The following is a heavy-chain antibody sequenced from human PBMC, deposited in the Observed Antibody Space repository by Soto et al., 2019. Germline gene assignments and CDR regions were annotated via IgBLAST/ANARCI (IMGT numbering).Heavy chain of an antibody. Sequence: EVQLLESGGGLVQPGGSLRLSCAASGFTFSSYAMSWVRQAPGKGLEWVSAISGSGGSTYYADSVKGRFTISRDNSKNTLYLQMNSLRAEDTAVYYCAKDLTLRDYYDSSGGDYWGQGTLVTVSS. J-gene: IGHJ4*02. CDR1: GFTFSSYA. CDR3: AKDLTLRDYYDSSGGDY. D-gene: IGHD3-22*01. CDR2: ISGSGGST. V-gene: IGHV3-23*01.